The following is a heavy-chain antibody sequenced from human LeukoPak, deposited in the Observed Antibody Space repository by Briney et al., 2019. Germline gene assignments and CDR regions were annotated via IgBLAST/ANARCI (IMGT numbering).Heavy chain of an antibody. CDR1: GGSISSSSYY. V-gene: IGHV4-39*07. Sequence: SETLSLTCIVSGGSISSSSYYWGWIRQPPGKGLEWIGSINYSGSTYYNPSLKSRVTISVDTSKNQFSLKLSSVTAADTAVYYCARGGNEVTAHLLVYWGQGTLVTVSS. J-gene: IGHJ4*02. D-gene: IGHD2-21*02. CDR2: INYSGST. CDR3: ARGGNEVTAHLLVY.